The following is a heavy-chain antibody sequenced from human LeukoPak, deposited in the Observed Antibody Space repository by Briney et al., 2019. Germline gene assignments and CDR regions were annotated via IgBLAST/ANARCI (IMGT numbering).Heavy chain of an antibody. CDR2: ISWNSGTL. V-gene: IGHV3-9*01. Sequence: GGSLRLPCAASGFSFDDYAMHWVRQAPGKGLEWVSGISWNSGTLGYADSVKGRFTISRDTAKNSLYLQMNTLKAEDTALYYCAKASGLYYYDSSNYYSNYFHYWGQGTLVTVSS. CDR3: AKASGLYYYDSSNYYSNYFHY. J-gene: IGHJ4*02. CDR1: GFSFDDYA. D-gene: IGHD3-22*01.